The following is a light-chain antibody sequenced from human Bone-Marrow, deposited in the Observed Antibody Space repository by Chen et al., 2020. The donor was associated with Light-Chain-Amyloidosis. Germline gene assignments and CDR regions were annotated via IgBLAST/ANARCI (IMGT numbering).Light chain of an antibody. Sequence: EIVLTQYPGTLSLSPGEGTNLSCRASQTISSNYLTWYQQKFGQAPRLLIYGSSSRATGIPDRFTGSGSGTDFTLTINRLEPEDFAMYYCQQYGTSPRTFGGGTKVEIK. CDR3: QQYGTSPRT. CDR1: QTISSNY. CDR2: GSS. V-gene: IGKV3-20*01. J-gene: IGKJ4*01.